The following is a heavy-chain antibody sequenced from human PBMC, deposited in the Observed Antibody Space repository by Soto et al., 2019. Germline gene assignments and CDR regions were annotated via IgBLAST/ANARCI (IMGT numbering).Heavy chain of an antibody. V-gene: IGHV4-31*03. Sequence: QVQLQESGPGLVKPSQTLSLTCTVSGGSISSGGYYWSWIRQHPGKGLEWIGYIYYSGSTYYNPSLKIRVTISVDTSKNQFSLKLSSVTAADTAVYYCAREGFVVDLPGGWFDPWGQGTLVTVSS. J-gene: IGHJ5*02. D-gene: IGHD2-2*01. CDR2: IYYSGST. CDR1: GGSISSGGYY. CDR3: AREGFVVDLPGGWFDP.